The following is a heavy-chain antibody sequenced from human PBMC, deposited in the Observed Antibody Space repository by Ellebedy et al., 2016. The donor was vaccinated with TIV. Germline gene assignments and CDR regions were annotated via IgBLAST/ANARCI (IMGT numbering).Heavy chain of an antibody. Sequence: GESLKISCAVSGFSVSDNYMSWVRQDPGKGLEWVSMTSPSGTMHYSDYVKGRFTMSRDNSKNTLYLQMNSLRAEDTAVYYCAGGISVAGTSLGFWGQGTLVTVSS. CDR3: AGGISVAGTSLGF. CDR2: TSPSGTM. V-gene: IGHV3-53*01. J-gene: IGHJ4*02. D-gene: IGHD6-19*01. CDR1: GFSVSDNY.